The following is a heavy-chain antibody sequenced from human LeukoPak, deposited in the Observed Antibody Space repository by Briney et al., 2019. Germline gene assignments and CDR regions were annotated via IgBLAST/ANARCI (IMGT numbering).Heavy chain of an antibody. CDR1: GFTASSNY. Sequence: GGSLRLSCAASGFTASSNYMSWVRQAPGKGLEWVSFIYSGGSTYYADSVKGRFTISRDNSKNTLYLQMNSLRAEDSAVYYCARDLYSSSRNNFDYWGQGTLVTVSS. V-gene: IGHV3-53*01. D-gene: IGHD6-13*01. J-gene: IGHJ4*02. CDR2: IYSGGST. CDR3: ARDLYSSSRNNFDY.